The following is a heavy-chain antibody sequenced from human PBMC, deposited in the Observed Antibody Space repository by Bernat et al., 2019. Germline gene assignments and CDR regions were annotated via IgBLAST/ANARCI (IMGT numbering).Heavy chain of an antibody. CDR2: IYYTGST. CDR3: AGQATAADVAGFEY. CDR1: GGSISNTGYY. D-gene: IGHD2-15*01. J-gene: IGHJ4*01. V-gene: IGHV4-39*01. Sequence: QLQLQESGPGLVKPSETLSLNCIVSGGSISNTGYYWGWIRQSPGKGLEWIGSIYYTGSTLYSPFLKSRVTISLDTSKNQFSLRLTSVSAADTAVYFCAGQATAADVAGFEYWGQGSLVTVSS.